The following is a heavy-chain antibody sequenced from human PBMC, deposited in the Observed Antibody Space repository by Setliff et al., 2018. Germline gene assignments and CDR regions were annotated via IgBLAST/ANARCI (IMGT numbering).Heavy chain of an antibody. CDR3: ARGRGWYRASGTGLDY. V-gene: IGHV4-34*01. CDR1: GGSFSGYY. CDR2: INHSGST. J-gene: IGHJ4*02. D-gene: IGHD6-19*01. Sequence: PSETLSLTCAVYGGSFSGYYWSWIRQPPGKGLEWIGEINHSGSTNYNPSLKSRVTISVDTSKNQFSLKLSSVTAADTAVYYCARGRGWYRASGTGLDYWGQGTLVIVS.